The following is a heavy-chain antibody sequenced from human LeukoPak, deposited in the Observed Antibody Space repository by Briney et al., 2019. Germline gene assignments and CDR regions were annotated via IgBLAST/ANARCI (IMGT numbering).Heavy chain of an antibody. J-gene: IGHJ6*02. CDR3: AKDRLRLLRTNYFFYGMDV. CDR2: IRYDGSNK. CDR1: GFTFSSYG. V-gene: IGHV3-30*02. D-gene: IGHD5-12*01. Sequence: QAGGSLRLSCTTSGFTFSSYGMHWVRQAPGKGLEWVTFIRYDGSNKYYADSVKGRFTISRDNSKNTLYLQMNSLRAEDTAVYYCAKDRLRLLRTNYFFYGMDVWGQGTTVTVSS.